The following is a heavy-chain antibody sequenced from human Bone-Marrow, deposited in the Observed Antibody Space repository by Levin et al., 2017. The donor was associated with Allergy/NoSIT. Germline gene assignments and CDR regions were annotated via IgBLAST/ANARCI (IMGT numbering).Heavy chain of an antibody. CDR3: ATDHGDYAFDH. V-gene: IGHV1-24*01. Sequence: ASVKVSCKVSGGTLSELAIHWVRQPPGQGLEWLGGFAPGDDETIYAKKFQGRVTMTEDTSTNTAYMDLSSLTSDDPAIYYCATDHGDYAFDHWGQGTLVTVSS. CDR1: GGTLSELA. J-gene: IGHJ4*02. CDR2: FAPGDDET. D-gene: IGHD4-17*01.